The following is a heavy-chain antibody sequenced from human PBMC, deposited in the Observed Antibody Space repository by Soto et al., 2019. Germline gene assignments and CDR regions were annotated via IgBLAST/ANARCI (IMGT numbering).Heavy chain of an antibody. CDR3: AKDDGDYYYDSSGYYGDY. CDR1: GFTFSSYA. CDR2: ISGSGGST. V-gene: IGHV3-23*01. Sequence: EVQLLESGGGLVQPGGSLRLSCAASGFTFSSYAMSWVRQAPGKGLEWDSAISGSGGSTYYADSVKGRFTISRDNSKNTLYLQMNSLRAEDTAVYYCAKDDGDYYYDSSGYYGDYWGQGTLVTVSS. D-gene: IGHD3-22*01. J-gene: IGHJ4*02.